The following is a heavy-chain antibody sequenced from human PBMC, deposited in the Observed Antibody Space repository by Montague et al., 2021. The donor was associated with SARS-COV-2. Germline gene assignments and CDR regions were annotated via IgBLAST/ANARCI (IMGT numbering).Heavy chain of an antibody. CDR1: GDSIRNSDYS. Sequence: SETLSLTCTVSGDSIRNSDYSWGWVRQPPGKGLEWIGNIYNGGTTFYNPSLKSRVTIFVDTSKNQFSLKLSSVTAADTAVYYCARQDAWAYCGDECYRGWFDSWGQRTLVTVSS. CDR2: IYNGGTT. D-gene: IGHD2-21*01. J-gene: IGHJ5*01. CDR3: ARQDAWAYCGDECYRGWFDS. V-gene: IGHV4-39*01.